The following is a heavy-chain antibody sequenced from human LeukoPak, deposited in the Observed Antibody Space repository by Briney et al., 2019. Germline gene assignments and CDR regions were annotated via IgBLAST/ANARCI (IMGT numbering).Heavy chain of an antibody. Sequence: KPGGSLRLSCAASGFTFSSYSMSWVRQAPGKGLEWVSGISGSGGSTDHADSVKGRFTISRDNSKNTLYLQMNSLRVEDTAVYYCAKDPGYQVVYCFDYWGQGTLVTVSS. J-gene: IGHJ4*02. D-gene: IGHD2-2*01. CDR3: AKDPGYQVVYCFDY. CDR2: ISGSGGST. V-gene: IGHV3-23*01. CDR1: GFTFSSYS.